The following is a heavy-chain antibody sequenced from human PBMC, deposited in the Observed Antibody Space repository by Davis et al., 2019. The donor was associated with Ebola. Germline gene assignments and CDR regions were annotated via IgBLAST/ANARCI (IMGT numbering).Heavy chain of an antibody. CDR3: ARGTDGYNPGGYFDS. D-gene: IGHD5-24*01. J-gene: IGHJ4*02. CDR1: GYSLSTYW. V-gene: IGHV5-51*01. Sequence: GESLKISCKGSGYSLSTYWIGWVRQMPGKGLEWMGIIYPGDSDTRYSPSFQGQVTISADKSITTAYLQWSSLKASDTAMYYCARGTDGYNPGGYFDSWGQGTLVTVSS. CDR2: IYPGDSDT.